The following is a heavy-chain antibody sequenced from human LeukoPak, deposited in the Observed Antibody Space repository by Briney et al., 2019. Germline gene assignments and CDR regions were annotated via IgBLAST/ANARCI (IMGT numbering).Heavy chain of an antibody. V-gene: IGHV3-66*01. CDR1: GFTFSSYW. D-gene: IGHD1-26*01. CDR3: ARDLNNGSYHWFDP. J-gene: IGHJ5*02. CDR2: IYSGGST. Sequence: GGSLRLPCAASGFTFSSYWMHWVRQAPGTGLEWVSVIYSGGSTDYADSVKGRFTISRDNSKNTLYLQMNSLRAEDTAIYYCARDLNNGSYHWFDPWGQGTLVTVSS.